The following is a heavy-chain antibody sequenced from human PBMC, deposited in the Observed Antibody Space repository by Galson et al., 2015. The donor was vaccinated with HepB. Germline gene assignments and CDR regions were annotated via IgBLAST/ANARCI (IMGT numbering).Heavy chain of an antibody. V-gene: IGHV3-30-3*01. CDR3: ARASPGGWYPGTTDY. Sequence: LRLSCAASGFTFSSYAMHWVRQAPGKGLEWVAVISYDGSNKYYADSVKGRFTISRDNSKNTLYLQMNSLRAEDTAVYYCARASPGGWYPGTTDYWGQGTLVTVSS. D-gene: IGHD6-19*01. CDR2: ISYDGSNK. J-gene: IGHJ4*02. CDR1: GFTFSSYA.